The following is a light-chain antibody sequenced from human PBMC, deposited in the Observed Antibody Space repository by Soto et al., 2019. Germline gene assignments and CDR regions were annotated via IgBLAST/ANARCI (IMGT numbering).Light chain of an antibody. J-gene: IGKJ1*01. CDR3: HQYGNSPQT. CDR1: QSVSSAN. CDR2: GAS. V-gene: IGKV3-20*01. Sequence: EIVLTQSPGTLSLSPGERATLSCRASQSVSSANSAWYQQKPGQAPRLLIYGASSRATGIPDRFSGSGSGTVFTLTINILEPDDFAVYYCHQYGNSPQTFGQGTKVDNK.